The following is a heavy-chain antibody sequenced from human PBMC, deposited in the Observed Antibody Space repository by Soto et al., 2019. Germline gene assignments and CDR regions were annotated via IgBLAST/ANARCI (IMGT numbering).Heavy chain of an antibody. CDR3: ARDLGWTAAGYYYCYAMEL. J-gene: IGHJ6*02. CDR1: VFTFSNYW. V-gene: IGHV3-7*01. CDR2: IKRDGSEK. D-gene: IGHD2-2*01. Sequence: PGGSLRLSCAASVFTFSNYWMNWVRQGPGKGLEWVANIKRDGSEKYVVDSVKGRFTISRDNAKNSLYMQMNSLRAEDTAVYYCARDLGWTAAGYYYCYAMELWGQGTTVTVSS.